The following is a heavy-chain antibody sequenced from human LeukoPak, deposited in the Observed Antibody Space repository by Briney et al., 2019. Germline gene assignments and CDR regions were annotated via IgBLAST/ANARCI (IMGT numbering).Heavy chain of an antibody. V-gene: IGHV3-21*01. CDR2: ISSSSSYI. J-gene: IGHJ6*03. CDR3: AKPNSDTAMASSDMDV. D-gene: IGHD5-18*01. CDR1: GFTFSSYS. Sequence: GGSLRLSCAASGFTFSSYSMNWVRQAPGKGLEWVSSISSSSSYIYYADSVKGRFTISRDNAKNTLYLQMNSLRAEDTAVYYCAKPNSDTAMASSDMDVWGKGTTVTVSS.